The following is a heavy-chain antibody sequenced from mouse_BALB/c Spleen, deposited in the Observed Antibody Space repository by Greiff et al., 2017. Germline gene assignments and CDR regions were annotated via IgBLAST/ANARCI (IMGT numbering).Heavy chain of an antibody. Sequence: VQLQQSGAELARPGASVKLSCKASGYTFTSYWMQWVKQRPGQGLEWIGAIYPGDGDTRYTQKFKGKATLTADKSSSTAYMQLSSLASEDSAVCYCARDYGFAYWGQGTLVTVSA. CDR1: GYTFTSYW. CDR3: ARDYGFAY. D-gene: IGHD1-1*02. CDR2: IYPGDGDT. J-gene: IGHJ3*01. V-gene: IGHV1-87*01.